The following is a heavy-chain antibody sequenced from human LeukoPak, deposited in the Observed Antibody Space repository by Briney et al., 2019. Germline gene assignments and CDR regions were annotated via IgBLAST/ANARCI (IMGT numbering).Heavy chain of an antibody. CDR2: INRDGTEK. Sequence: GSLRFSCATSGFNFSDSRMAWVRQAPGKGLQWVVNINRDGTEKPFLDSVEGRFTISTDNAKKSLYVLVNSLGPQDTVVYFCVRGDWYFEAGGQGTLVTVSS. D-gene: IGHD2-21*01. CDR1: GFNFSDSR. CDR3: VRGDWYFEA. J-gene: IGHJ4*02. V-gene: IGHV3-7*04.